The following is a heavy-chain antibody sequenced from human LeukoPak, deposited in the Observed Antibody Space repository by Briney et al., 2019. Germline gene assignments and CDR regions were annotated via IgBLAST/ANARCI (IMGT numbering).Heavy chain of an antibody. Sequence: PGGSLRLSCAASGFTFSSYSMNWARQAPGKGLEWVSSISSSSSYIYYADSVKGRFTISRDNAKNSLYLQMNSLRAEDTAVYYCARDSTQWLVRPLNWFDPWGQGTLVTVSS. V-gene: IGHV3-21*01. CDR2: ISSSSSYI. J-gene: IGHJ5*02. CDR1: GFTFSSYS. D-gene: IGHD6-19*01. CDR3: ARDSTQWLVRPLNWFDP.